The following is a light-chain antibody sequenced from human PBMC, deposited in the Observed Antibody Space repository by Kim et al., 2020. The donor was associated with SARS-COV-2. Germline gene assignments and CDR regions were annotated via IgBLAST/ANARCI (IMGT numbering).Light chain of an antibody. CDR1: SSDVDDHNY. Sequence: QSITISCTGTSSDVDDHNYVSWYQQHPGKAPKLMIYEVTKRPSGVSYRFSGSKSGNTASLTISGLQAEDEADYYCSSYTSSSGLMVFGGGTQLTVL. J-gene: IGLJ3*02. V-gene: IGLV2-14*01. CDR2: EVT. CDR3: SSYTSSSGLMV.